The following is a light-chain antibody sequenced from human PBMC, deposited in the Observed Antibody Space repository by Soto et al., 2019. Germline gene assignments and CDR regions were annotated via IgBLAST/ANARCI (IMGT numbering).Light chain of an antibody. CDR1: QSVSSSY. J-gene: IGKJ5*01. V-gene: IGKV3-20*01. CDR2: DAS. Sequence: EIELTQSPGTLTLSPGERATLSCRASQSVSSSYLAWYQQKPGQAPRLLIYDASSRATVVPDRFSGSGSGTDFTLTINRLEPEDFAVYYCQQYGSSITFGQGTRLEIK. CDR3: QQYGSSIT.